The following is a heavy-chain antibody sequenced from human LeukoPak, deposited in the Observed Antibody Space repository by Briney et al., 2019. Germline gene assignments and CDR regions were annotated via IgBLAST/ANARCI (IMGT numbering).Heavy chain of an antibody. Sequence: GGSLRLSCAASGFTFSSYGMHWVRQAPGKGLEWVAVISYDGSNKYYAGSVKGRFTISRDNSKNTLYLQMNSLRAEDTAVYYCAKAPGIAAAGFDYWGQGTLVTVSS. D-gene: IGHD6-13*01. CDR3: AKAPGIAAAGFDY. V-gene: IGHV3-30*18. CDR1: GFTFSSYG. CDR2: ISYDGSNK. J-gene: IGHJ4*02.